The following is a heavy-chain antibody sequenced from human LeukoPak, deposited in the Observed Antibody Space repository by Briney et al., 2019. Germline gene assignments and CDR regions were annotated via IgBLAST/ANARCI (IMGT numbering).Heavy chain of an antibody. D-gene: IGHD1-26*01. V-gene: IGHV3-74*01. J-gene: IGHJ4*02. CDR1: GFTFSNYW. Sequence: GGSLRLSCAASGFTFSNYWMHWVRQTPGKRLVWVSRINSDGSGTTHADSVKGRFTISRDNAKNTLYLQMNSLRVEDTAVYYCARDGMVGEPFDSWGQGTLVTVSS. CDR3: ARDGMVGEPFDS. CDR2: INSDGSGT.